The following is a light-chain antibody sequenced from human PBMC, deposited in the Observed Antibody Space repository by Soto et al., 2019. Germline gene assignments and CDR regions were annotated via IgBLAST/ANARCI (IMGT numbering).Light chain of an antibody. CDR2: KVS. Sequence: DVVMTQSPLSLPVTLGQPASISCRSSQSLVYSDGNTYLNWFQQRPGQSPRRLIYKVSNRDSGGPDRFSGSGSGMDFTLKISRLEAEDVGVYYCMQGTHWPPYTFGQGTKLEIK. J-gene: IGKJ2*01. CDR3: MQGTHWPPYT. CDR1: QSLVYSDGNTY. V-gene: IGKV2-30*01.